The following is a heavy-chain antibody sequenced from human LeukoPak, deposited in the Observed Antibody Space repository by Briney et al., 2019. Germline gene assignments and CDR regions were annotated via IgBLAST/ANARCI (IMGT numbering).Heavy chain of an antibody. CDR3: ATLQSSGYDYSDY. J-gene: IGHJ4*02. Sequence: ETSETLSLTCTVSGGSISSYYWSWIRQPPGKGLEWIGYIYYSGYTDYNPSLKSRVTMSVDTSKNQFSLKLTSVTAADTAVYYCATLQSSGYDYSDYWGQGILVTVSS. CDR2: IYYSGYT. CDR1: GGSISSYY. D-gene: IGHD3-22*01. V-gene: IGHV4-59*08.